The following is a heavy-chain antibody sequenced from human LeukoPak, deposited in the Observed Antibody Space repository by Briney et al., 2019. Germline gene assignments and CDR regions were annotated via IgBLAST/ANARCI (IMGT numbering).Heavy chain of an antibody. CDR1: GFTFSSYA. Sequence: GGPLRLSCAASGFTFSSYAMGWVRQAPGKGLEWVSAISGSGGSTYYADSVKGRFTISRDNSKNTLYLQMSSLRAEDTAVYYCAKEAGYDFWSGYPMDVWGQGTTVTVSS. J-gene: IGHJ6*02. D-gene: IGHD3-3*01. CDR2: ISGSGGST. CDR3: AKEAGYDFWSGYPMDV. V-gene: IGHV3-23*01.